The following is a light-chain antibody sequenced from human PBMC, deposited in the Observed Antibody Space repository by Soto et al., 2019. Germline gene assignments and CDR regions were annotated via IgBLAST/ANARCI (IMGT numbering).Light chain of an antibody. CDR3: QQYGRSPPQFT. CDR1: QTISSNY. Sequence: EIVLTQSPATLSLSAGERATLSCRASQTISSNYLALYQQKHGQAPMLLIFGASYRATGIPDRFSGSGSGTDFTFTISRLEPEDFAVYYCQQYGRSPPQFTFGPGTKVDIK. J-gene: IGKJ3*01. V-gene: IGKV3-20*01. CDR2: GAS.